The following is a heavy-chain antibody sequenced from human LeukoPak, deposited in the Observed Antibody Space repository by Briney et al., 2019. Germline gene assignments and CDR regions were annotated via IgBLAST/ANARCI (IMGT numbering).Heavy chain of an antibody. CDR1: GFTFRSYA. V-gene: IGHV3-23*01. CDR2: ISDSGDST. J-gene: IGHJ4*02. Sequence: PGGSLRLSCAASGFTFRSYAMTSVRQAPGKGLEWFSSISDSGDSTYYADSVKGRFIISRDSSKNTLYLQMSSLRAEDSAVYYCAKDARIGRPRAFDYWGQGILVTVS. D-gene: IGHD1-26*01. CDR3: AKDARIGRPRAFDY.